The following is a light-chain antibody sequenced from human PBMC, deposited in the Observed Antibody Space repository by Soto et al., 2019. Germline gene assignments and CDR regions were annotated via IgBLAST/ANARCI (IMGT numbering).Light chain of an antibody. J-gene: IGKJ5*01. CDR3: QQYDDWPLT. CDR1: QSVSSDY. V-gene: IGKV3-20*01. CDR2: GTS. Sequence: EIVLTQSPGTLSLSPGERATLSCRCSQSVSSDYLAWYQQHPGTDTRLLSDGTSSRATGIPDRCSGIGSGTECTLTISSLQSEDLAVYYCQQYDDWPLTVGQGTRLEIK.